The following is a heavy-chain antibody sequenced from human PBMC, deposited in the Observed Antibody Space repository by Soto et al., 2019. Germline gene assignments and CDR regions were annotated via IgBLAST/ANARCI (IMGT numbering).Heavy chain of an antibody. CDR2: ISYDGSNK. Sequence: RGSLRLSWASSVFTFSIYAMHWVRQAPGKGLEWVAVISYDGSNKYYADSVKGRFTISRDNSKNTLYLQMNSLRAEDTAVYYCARGPAYGGNLPLGYWGQGTLVTVSS. D-gene: IGHD2-15*01. CDR3: ARGPAYGGNLPLGY. CDR1: VFTFSIYA. V-gene: IGHV3-30-3*01. J-gene: IGHJ4*02.